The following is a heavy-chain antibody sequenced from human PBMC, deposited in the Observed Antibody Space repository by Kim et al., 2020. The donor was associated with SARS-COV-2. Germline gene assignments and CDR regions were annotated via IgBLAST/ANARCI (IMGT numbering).Heavy chain of an antibody. CDR3: AKDDRRLSSSSYDS. V-gene: IGHV3-30*18. CDR1: GFTFSSYG. D-gene: IGHD6-6*01. Sequence: GGSLRLSCAASGFTFSSYGMHWVRQAPGKGLEWVAVISYDGSNKYYADSVKGRFTISRDNSKNTLYLQMNSLRAEDTAVYYCAKDDRRLSSSSYDSWGQG. J-gene: IGHJ4*02. CDR2: ISYDGSNK.